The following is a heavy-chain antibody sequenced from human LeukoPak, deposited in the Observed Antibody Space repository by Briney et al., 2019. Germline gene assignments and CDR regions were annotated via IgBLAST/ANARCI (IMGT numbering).Heavy chain of an antibody. CDR3: ARAIASYGDSAF. J-gene: IGHJ4*02. V-gene: IGHV3-48*04. D-gene: IGHD5-18*01. CDR1: GFKFGSFS. Sequence: GGSLRLSCAASGFKFGSFSMGWVRQAPGKGLEWPSYITSSSSATYYADSLMGRFTISRDNAKNSLYLQINSLRVDDTAVYYCARAIASYGDSAFWGQGTLVTVSS. CDR2: ITSSSSAT.